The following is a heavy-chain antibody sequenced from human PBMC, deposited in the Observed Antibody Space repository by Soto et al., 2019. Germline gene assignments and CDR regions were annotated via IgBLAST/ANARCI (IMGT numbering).Heavy chain of an antibody. V-gene: IGHV3-23*01. J-gene: IGHJ5*02. CDR1: GLTFSSYA. CDR3: ARDQGTTVTVWFDP. D-gene: IGHD4-17*01. Sequence: PGGSLRLACAASGLTFSSYAISWGRQAPGKGLEWVSAISGRGDETYYADSVKGRFTISRDSSMNTLFLQMNSLRVDDTAVYYCARDQGTTVTVWFDPCGQGTLVTVSS. CDR2: ISGRGDET.